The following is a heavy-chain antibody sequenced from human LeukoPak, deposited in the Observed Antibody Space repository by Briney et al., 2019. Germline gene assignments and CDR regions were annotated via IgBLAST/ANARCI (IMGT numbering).Heavy chain of an antibody. V-gene: IGHV3-15*01. J-gene: IGHJ4*02. CDR2: IKSKTDGGTT. D-gene: IGHD2-2*01. CDR1: GFTFTTYW. Sequence: GGSLRLSCAASGFTFTTYWMSWVRQAPGKGLEWVGRIKSKTDGGTTDYAAPVKGRFTISRDDSKNTPYLQMNSLKTEDTAVYYCTTLVWVSWSSTSSYPPDYWGQGTLVTVSS. CDR3: TTLVWVSWSSTSSYPPDY.